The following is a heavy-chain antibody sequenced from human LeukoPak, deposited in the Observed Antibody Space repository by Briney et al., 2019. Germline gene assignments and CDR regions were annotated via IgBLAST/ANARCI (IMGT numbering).Heavy chain of an antibody. Sequence: SGGSLRLSCAASGFTFSSYGMRWVRQAPGKGLEWVAFIRYDGSNKYYADSVKGRFTISRDNSKNTLYLQMNSLRAEDTAVYYCAKGLVAAEGDYYFDYWGQGTLVTVSS. CDR1: GFTFSSYG. J-gene: IGHJ4*02. CDR2: IRYDGSNK. V-gene: IGHV3-30*02. D-gene: IGHD2-15*01. CDR3: AKGLVAAEGDYYFDY.